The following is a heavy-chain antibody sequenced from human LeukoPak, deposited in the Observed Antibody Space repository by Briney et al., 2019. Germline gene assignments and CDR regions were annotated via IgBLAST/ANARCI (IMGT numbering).Heavy chain of an antibody. J-gene: IGHJ4*02. CDR3: ARREGATMDY. CDR1: GGTFSSYG. CDR2: NIPIFGTP. Sequence: GASVKVSCKASGGTFSSYGISWVRQAPGQGLEWMGGNIPIFGTPNYAQKFQGRVTITADESTSTAYMELSSLRSEDTAVYYCARREGATMDYWGQGTLVTVSS. V-gene: IGHV1-69*13. D-gene: IGHD1-26*01.